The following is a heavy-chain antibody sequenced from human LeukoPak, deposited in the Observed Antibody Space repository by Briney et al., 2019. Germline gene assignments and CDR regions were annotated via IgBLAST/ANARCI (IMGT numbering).Heavy chain of an antibody. CDR1: GFILSDHY. D-gene: IGHD1-14*01. CDR2: TRSIAASYST. CDR3: VRRYPGDYLDS. J-gene: IGHJ4*02. V-gene: IGHV3-72*01. Sequence: GGSLRLSCATSGFILSDHYMDWVRQAPGKGLEWVGRTRSIAASYSTEYAASAKGRFTISRDESKNSLYLQMNGLKTEDTAVYYCVRRYPGDYLDSWGQGTLVTVSS.